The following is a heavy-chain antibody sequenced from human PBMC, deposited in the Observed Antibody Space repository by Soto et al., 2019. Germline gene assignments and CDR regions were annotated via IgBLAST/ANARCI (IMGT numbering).Heavy chain of an antibody. CDR2: IYYSGST. D-gene: IGHD1-1*01. J-gene: IGHJ4*02. CDR1: GDSISNGGYY. CDR3: ARWPQLEPRFDD. V-gene: IGHV4-31*03. Sequence: SETLSLTCTVSGDSISNGGYYWSWIRQHPGKGLEWIGYIYYSGSTYYNPSLKSRVTISVDTSKNQFSLKLSSVTAADTAVYYCARWPQLEPRFDDWGQGTLITVSS.